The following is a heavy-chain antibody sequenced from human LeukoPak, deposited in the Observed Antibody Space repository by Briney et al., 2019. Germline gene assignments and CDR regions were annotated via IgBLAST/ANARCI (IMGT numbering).Heavy chain of an antibody. CDR3: ARDERYYDSSGYPHWYFDL. V-gene: IGHV3-53*01. Sequence: GGTLRLSCAASGFTVSSNYMSWVRQAPGKGLEWVSLIYNGGSTYYADSVKGRFTISRDNSKNTLYLQMNSLRAEDTAVYYCARDERYYDSSGYPHWYFDLWGRGTLVTVSS. CDR1: GFTVSSNY. D-gene: IGHD3-22*01. CDR2: IYNGGST. J-gene: IGHJ2*01.